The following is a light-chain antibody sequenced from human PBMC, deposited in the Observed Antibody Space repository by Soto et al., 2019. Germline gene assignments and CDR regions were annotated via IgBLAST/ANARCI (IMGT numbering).Light chain of an antibody. Sequence: TQSPFSLSFTIGERATLTGRSSQGIRNYLACYQQKPGKAHKLLIYDASTLQSGVPSRFSGSGSGTEFTLTISSLQPEDFATYYCQQRSSYPITFGQVRLLEIK. CDR3: QQRSSYPIT. CDR1: QGIRNY. CDR2: DAS. J-gene: IGKJ5*01. V-gene: IGKV1-9*01.